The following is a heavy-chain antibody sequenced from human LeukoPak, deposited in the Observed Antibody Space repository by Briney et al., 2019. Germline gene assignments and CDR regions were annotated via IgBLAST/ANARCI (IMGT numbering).Heavy chain of an antibody. V-gene: IGHV4-30-2*03. Sequence: PSQTLSLTCTVSGGSISSGGYYWSWIRQPPGKGLEWIGYIYHSGSTYYNPSLKSRVTISVDTSKNQFSLKLSSVTAADTAVYYCARHTAEGAFDIWGQGTMVTVSS. CDR2: IYHSGST. D-gene: IGHD5-18*01. CDR1: GGSISSGGYY. J-gene: IGHJ3*02. CDR3: ARHTAEGAFDI.